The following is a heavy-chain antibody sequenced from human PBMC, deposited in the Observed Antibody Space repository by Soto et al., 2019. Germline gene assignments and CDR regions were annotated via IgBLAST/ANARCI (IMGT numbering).Heavy chain of an antibody. CDR1: GFTFSSYG. CDR2: IWYDGSNK. V-gene: IGHV3-33*01. D-gene: IGHD3-16*01. J-gene: IGHJ4*02. CDR3: ARDGVITFGGVVPYFDY. Sequence: GGSLRLSCAASGFTFSSYGMHWVRQAPGKGLEWVAVIWYDGSNKYYADSVKGRFTISRDNSKNTLYLQMNSLRAEDTAVYYCARDGVITFGGVVPYFDYWGQGTLVTVSS.